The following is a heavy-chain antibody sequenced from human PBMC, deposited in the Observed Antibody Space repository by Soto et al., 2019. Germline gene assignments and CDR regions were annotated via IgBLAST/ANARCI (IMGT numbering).Heavy chain of an antibody. CDR2: IIPIFGTA. V-gene: IGHV1-69*06. CDR3: ARDAETYYDFWSGYRKWFDP. CDR1: GGTFSSYA. Sequence: SVKVSCKASGGTFSSYAISWVRQAPGQGLEWMGGIIPIFGTANYAQKFQGRVTITADKSTSTAYMELSSLRSEDTAVYYCARDAETYYDFWSGYRKWFDPWGQGTLVTVSS. J-gene: IGHJ5*02. D-gene: IGHD3-3*01.